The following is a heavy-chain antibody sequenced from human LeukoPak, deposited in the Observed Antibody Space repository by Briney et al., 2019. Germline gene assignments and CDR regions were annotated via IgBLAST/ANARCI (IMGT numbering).Heavy chain of an antibody. V-gene: IGHV3-30*14. CDR2: ISFDGGSK. J-gene: IGHJ4*02. D-gene: IGHD3-16*01. Sequence: PGGSLRLSCAASGSTVSTYGMHWVRQAPGKGLEWVAVISFDGGSKNYADSVKNRFTISRENAKNSLYLQMNSLRAGDTAVYYCARGSVGGELAYWGQGTLVTVSS. CDR1: GSTVSTYG. CDR3: ARGSVGGELAY.